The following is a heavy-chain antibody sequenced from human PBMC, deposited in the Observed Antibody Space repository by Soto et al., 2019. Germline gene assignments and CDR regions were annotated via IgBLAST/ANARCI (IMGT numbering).Heavy chain of an antibody. Sequence: EVQLVESGGDLVHPGGSLRLSCVASGFTFSSYWMTWVRQAPGKGLEWVANIKKDGSENYYVDAVKGRFTISRDNAKNSLYLQMNSLRAEDSAVYYCARGDYHRSGSYYNWGQGTLVTVSS. J-gene: IGHJ4*02. CDR2: IKKDGSEN. D-gene: IGHD3-10*01. V-gene: IGHV3-7*04. CDR3: ARGDYHRSGSYYN. CDR1: GFTFSSYW.